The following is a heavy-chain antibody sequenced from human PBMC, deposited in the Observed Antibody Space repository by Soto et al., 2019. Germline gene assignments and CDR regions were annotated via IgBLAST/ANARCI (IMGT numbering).Heavy chain of an antibody. CDR1: GGTFSSYT. Sequence: QVQLVQSGAEVKKPGSSVKVSCKGSGGTFSSYTISWVRQAPGQGLEWMGRIIPILGIANYAQKFQGRVTITADKYTSTAYMELSSLRSEDTAVYYCASLMSSGYYYGMDVWGQGTTVTVSS. CDR2: IIPILGIA. CDR3: ASLMSSGYYYGMDV. D-gene: IGHD3-10*01. V-gene: IGHV1-69*02. J-gene: IGHJ6*02.